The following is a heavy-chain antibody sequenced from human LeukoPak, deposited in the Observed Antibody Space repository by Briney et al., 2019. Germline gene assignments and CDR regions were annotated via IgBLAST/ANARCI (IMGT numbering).Heavy chain of an antibody. CDR1: GFTVSSNY. J-gene: IGHJ4*02. CDR3: ARDLNYDSAY. D-gene: IGHD3-22*01. CDR2: IYSGGST. V-gene: IGHV3-53*01. Sequence: GGSLRLPCAASGFTVSSNYMSWVRQAPGKGLEWVSVIYSGGSTYYADSVKGRFTISRDNSKNTVSLQMNRLRAEDTAVYYCARDLNYDSAYWGQGTLVTVSS.